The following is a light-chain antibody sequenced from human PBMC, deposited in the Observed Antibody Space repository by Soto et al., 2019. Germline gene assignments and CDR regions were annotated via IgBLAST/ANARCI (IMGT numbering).Light chain of an antibody. CDR1: QSISDW. CDR3: QQHNSSPWT. CDR2: DAS. Sequence: DIQMTQSPSTLSASVGDRVTITCRASQSISDWLAWFQQKPGKAPKVLIYDASTLESGVPSRFSDSGSGTEFTLTISSLQPEDSATYYCQQHNSSPWTFGQGTMVEIK. V-gene: IGKV1-5*01. J-gene: IGKJ1*01.